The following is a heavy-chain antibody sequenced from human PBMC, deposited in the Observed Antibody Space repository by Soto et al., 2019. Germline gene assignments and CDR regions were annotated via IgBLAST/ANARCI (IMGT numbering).Heavy chain of an antibody. CDR1: GFTFSGYG. J-gene: IGHJ4*02. CDR3: AKVIGDIYYGNFDC. V-gene: IGHV3-30*18. CDR2: ISYDGRNE. D-gene: IGHD4-17*01. Sequence: PGGSLRLSCAASGFTFSGYGMHWVRQAPGEGLEWVAMISYDGRNENYADSVKGRFTISRDNSKNTLYLQMNSLRAEDTAMYYCAKVIGDIYYGNFDCWGQGTLVTVSS.